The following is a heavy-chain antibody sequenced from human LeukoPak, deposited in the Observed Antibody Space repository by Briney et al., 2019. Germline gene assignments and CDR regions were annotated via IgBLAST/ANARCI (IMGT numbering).Heavy chain of an antibody. D-gene: IGHD2-15*01. CDR1: GGSFSGSY. CDR2: IYYSGST. Sequence: SETLSLTCAVYGGSFSGSYWSWIRQPPGKGLEWIGYIYYSGSTNYNPSLKSRVTISVDTSKNQFSLKLSSVTAADTAVYYCARYCSGGSCYPYWGQGTLVTVSS. J-gene: IGHJ4*02. V-gene: IGHV4-59*01. CDR3: ARYCSGGSCYPY.